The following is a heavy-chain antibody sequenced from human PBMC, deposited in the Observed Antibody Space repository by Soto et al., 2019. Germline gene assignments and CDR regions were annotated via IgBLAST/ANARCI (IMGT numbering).Heavy chain of an antibody. V-gene: IGHV3-11*01. CDR3: GRDPELWDENVATRPSTYYYGMDV. CDR1: GFTFSDHY. J-gene: IGHJ6*02. Sequence: QMQLVESGGGLVEPGGSLRLSCAASGFTFSDHYMSWIRQAPGKGLEWVSYISRTGTTIYYADSVRGRFTISRDNSKNSLYLQMDSLIAEDTAMYYCGRDPELWDENVATRPSTYYYGMDVWGQGTTVTVSS. CDR2: ISRTGTTI. D-gene: IGHD3-16*01.